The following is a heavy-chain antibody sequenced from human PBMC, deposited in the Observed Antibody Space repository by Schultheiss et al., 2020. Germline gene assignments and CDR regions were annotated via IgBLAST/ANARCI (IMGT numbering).Heavy chain of an antibody. CDR2: IIPIFGTA. V-gene: IGHV1-69*13. CDR1: GGTFSSYA. D-gene: IGHD5-12*01. CDR3: THGGWSGYDPLGH. Sequence: SVKVSCKASGGTFSSYAISWVRQAPGQGLEWMGGIIPIFGTANYAQKFQGRVTITADESTSTAYMELSSLRSEDTAVYYCTHGGWSGYDPLGHWGQGTLVTLSS. J-gene: IGHJ4*02.